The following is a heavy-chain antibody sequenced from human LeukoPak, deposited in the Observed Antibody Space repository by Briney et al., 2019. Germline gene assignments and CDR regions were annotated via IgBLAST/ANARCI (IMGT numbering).Heavy chain of an antibody. V-gene: IGHV3-7*04. CDR2: MNQNGDQI. CDR3: ARDVRY. J-gene: IGHJ4*02. CDR1: GYTFSDSW. Sequence: GGSLRLSCAGSGYTFSDSWMNWVRQAPGKGLEWVATMNQNGDQINYADSVRGRFTISRDNAKNSLYLQMNSLRAEDTAVYYCARDVRYWGQGTLVTVSS.